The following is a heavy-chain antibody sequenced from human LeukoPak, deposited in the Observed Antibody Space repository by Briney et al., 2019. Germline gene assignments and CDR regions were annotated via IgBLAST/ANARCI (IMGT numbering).Heavy chain of an antibody. J-gene: IGHJ5*02. CDR3: ARDSYYDSSGYFWFDP. CDR2: IYYSGST. CDR1: GASISSYY. D-gene: IGHD3-22*01. V-gene: IGHV4-59*01. Sequence: SETLSLTCTVSGASISSYYWSWIRQPPGKGLEWIGYIYYSGSTNYNPSLKSRVTISVDTSKNQFSLKLSSVTAADTAVYYCARDSYYDSSGYFWFDPWGQGTLVTVSS.